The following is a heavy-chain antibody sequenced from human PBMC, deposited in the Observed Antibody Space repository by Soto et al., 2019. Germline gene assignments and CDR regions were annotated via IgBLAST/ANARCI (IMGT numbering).Heavy chain of an antibody. Sequence: GGSLRPSGALSGFSVTSSYAMSWVRQAPGEGLGWVSAISGSGGSTYSADSVKGRFTISINNSKCTLYLQMNSLRVEDTAVSYCASADGTLPGGWFDPWGQGTLVTVSS. CDR2: ISGSGGST. D-gene: IGHD1-1*01. CDR3: ASADGTLPGGWFDP. V-gene: IGHV3-23*01. J-gene: IGHJ5*02. CDR1: GFSVTSSYA.